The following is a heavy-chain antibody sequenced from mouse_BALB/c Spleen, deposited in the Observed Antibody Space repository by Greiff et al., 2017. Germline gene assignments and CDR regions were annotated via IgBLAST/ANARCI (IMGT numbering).Heavy chain of an antibody. V-gene: IGHV2-6-4*01. CDR3: ARGGLGFFFDY. J-gene: IGHJ2*01. D-gene: IGHD4-1*01. Sequence: VKVVESGPGLVAPSQSLSITCTVSGFSLSRYSVHWVRQPPGKDLEWLGMIWGGGSTDYNSAPKSRLSISKDNSKSQVFLKMNSLQTDDTAMYYCARGGLGFFFDYWGQGTTLTVSS. CDR2: IWGGGST. CDR1: GFSLSRYS.